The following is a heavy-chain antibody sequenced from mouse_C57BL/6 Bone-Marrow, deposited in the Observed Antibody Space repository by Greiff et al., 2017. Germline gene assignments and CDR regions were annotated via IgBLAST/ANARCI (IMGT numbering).Heavy chain of an antibody. V-gene: IGHV1-7*01. CDR3: ARGKIYYDGSSYVSWYFDV. Sequence: VQLQQSGAELAKPGASVKLSCKASGYTFTSYWMHWVKQRPGQGLEWIGYINPSSGYTKYNQKFKDKATLTADKSSSTAYMQLSSLTYEDSAVYYCARGKIYYDGSSYVSWYFDVWGTGTTVTVSS. D-gene: IGHD1-1*01. J-gene: IGHJ1*03. CDR1: GYTFTSYW. CDR2: INPSSGYT.